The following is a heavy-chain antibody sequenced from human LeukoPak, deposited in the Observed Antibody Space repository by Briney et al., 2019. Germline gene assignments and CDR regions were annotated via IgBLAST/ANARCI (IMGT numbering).Heavy chain of an antibody. J-gene: IGHJ6*03. CDR3: ARGSGSADYYYYYMDV. CDR2: INHSGST. D-gene: IGHD6-25*01. V-gene: IGHV4-34*01. CDR1: VGSLSGYY. Sequence: PSETLSLTCALYVGSLSGYYWSWVREPPQKRVEWIGEINHSGSTNYNPSLKSRVTISVDTSKNQFSLKLSSVTAADTAVYYCARGSGSADYYYYYMDVWGKGTTVTVSS.